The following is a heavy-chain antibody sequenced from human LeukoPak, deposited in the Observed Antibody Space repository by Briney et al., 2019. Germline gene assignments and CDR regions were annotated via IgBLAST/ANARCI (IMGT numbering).Heavy chain of an antibody. J-gene: IGHJ4*02. V-gene: IGHV3-23*01. Sequence: GGSLRLSCAASGFAVSSNYMSWVRQAPGKGLEWVSAISGSGGSTYYADSVKGRFTISRDNSKNTLYLQMNSLRAEDTAVYYCAKGRVPAAMPRFDYWGQGTLVTVSS. CDR3: AKGRVPAAMPRFDY. CDR2: ISGSGGST. D-gene: IGHD2-2*01. CDR1: GFAVSSNY.